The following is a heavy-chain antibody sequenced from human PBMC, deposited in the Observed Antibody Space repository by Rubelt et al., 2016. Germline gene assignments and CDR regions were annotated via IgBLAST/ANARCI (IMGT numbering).Heavy chain of an antibody. CDR3: ARDRGRNY. J-gene: IGHJ4*02. Sequence: QVQLQESGPGLVKPSETLSLTCTVSGGSISSGTYYWDWIRQPPGKGLEWIGTISYSGSTYYNPSLKSRVPISVDTSKSQFCLKLTAVTAADTAVYYCARDRGRNYWGQGTLVTVSS. V-gene: IGHV4-39*07. D-gene: IGHD3-10*01. CDR2: ISYSGST. CDR1: GGSISSGTYY.